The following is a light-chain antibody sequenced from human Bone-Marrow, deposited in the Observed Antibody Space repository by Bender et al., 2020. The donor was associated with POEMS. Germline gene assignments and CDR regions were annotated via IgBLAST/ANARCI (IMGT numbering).Light chain of an antibody. CDR2: EVD. Sequence: QSALTQPASVSGSPGQSITISCTGTSSDVGSYNLVSWYQQYPGKAPKLMIYEVDKRPSGVSTRFSGSKSGNTASLTISGLQAEDEADYFCSSYTSTSTFFGGGTKLTVL. V-gene: IGLV2-14*02. CDR1: SSDVGSYNL. J-gene: IGLJ2*01. CDR3: SSYTSTSTF.